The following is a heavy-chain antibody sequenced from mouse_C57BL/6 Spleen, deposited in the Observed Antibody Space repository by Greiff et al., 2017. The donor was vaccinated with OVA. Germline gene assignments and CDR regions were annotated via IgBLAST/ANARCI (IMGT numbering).Heavy chain of an antibody. CDR2: IHPSDSDT. Sequence: VQLQQPGAELVKPGASVKVSCKASGYTFTSYWMHWVKQRPGQGLEWIGRIHPSDSDTNYNQKFKGKATLTVDKSSSTAYLQLSRLTSEDSAVLYWANPITTVVAFDYWGQGTTLTVSS. J-gene: IGHJ2*01. D-gene: IGHD1-1*01. CDR3: ANPITTVVAFDY. CDR1: GYTFTSYW. V-gene: IGHV1-74*01.